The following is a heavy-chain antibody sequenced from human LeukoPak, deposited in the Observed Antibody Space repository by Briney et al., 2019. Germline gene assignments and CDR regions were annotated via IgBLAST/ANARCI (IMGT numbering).Heavy chain of an antibody. CDR2: ISGSGGGSGNNT. Sequence: GGSLRLSCAASGFTFSKFAMSWVRQAPGKGLEWVSAISGSGGGSGNNTYYADSAKGRFTIFRDNSKNTLYLQMNSLRAEDTAVYHCASLIAGTTVTMGSYFDYWGQGTLVTVSS. D-gene: IGHD4-17*01. CDR1: GFTFSKFA. J-gene: IGHJ4*02. CDR3: ASLIAGTTVTMGSYFDY. V-gene: IGHV3-23*01.